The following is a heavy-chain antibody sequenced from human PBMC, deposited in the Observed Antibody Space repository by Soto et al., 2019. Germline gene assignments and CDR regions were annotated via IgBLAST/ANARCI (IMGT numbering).Heavy chain of an antibody. CDR3: ARDRRFGNNSLYGMDV. D-gene: IGHD3-10*01. CDR1: GCSVSSGSYY. V-gene: IGHV4-61*01. Sequence: HVQLQESGPGLVKHSEPLSLTCTVSGCSVSSGSYYWSWIRQPPGNGLEWIGYIYYSGSTNYNHSLKSRVTISVDTSKNQFSLKLSSVTAADTAVYYCARDRRFGNNSLYGMDVWGQGTTVTVSS. J-gene: IGHJ6*02. CDR2: IYYSGST.